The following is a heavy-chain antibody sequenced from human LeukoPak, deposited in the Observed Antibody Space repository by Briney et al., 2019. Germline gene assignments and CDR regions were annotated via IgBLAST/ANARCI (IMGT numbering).Heavy chain of an antibody. D-gene: IGHD4-17*01. J-gene: IGHJ4*02. CDR3: ARTHDYGDYADY. CDR1: GDSISSYY. V-gene: IGHV4-59*01. CDR2: IFYSGST. Sequence: SETLSLTCTVSGDSISSYYWSWIRQPPGKGLEWVGYIFYSGSTNYNPSLKSQVTISVDTSKNQFSLKLSSVTAADTAVYYCARTHDYGDYADYWGQGILVTVSS.